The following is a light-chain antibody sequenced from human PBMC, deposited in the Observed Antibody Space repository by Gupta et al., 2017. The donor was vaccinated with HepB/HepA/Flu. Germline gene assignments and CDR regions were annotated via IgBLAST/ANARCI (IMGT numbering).Light chain of an antibody. V-gene: IGKV1-39*01. Sequence: DIQMAQSLFPLSASVGDRVTISCRTSQSISTYLNWYQQQPGKVPKLLIYDASSLQSGVPSKFSGSGSGTDFTLTINFLQPEAFATYYCQQSYSPPFTFGPGTKVDI. CDR2: DAS. J-gene: IGKJ3*01. CDR3: QQSYSPPFT. CDR1: QSISTY.